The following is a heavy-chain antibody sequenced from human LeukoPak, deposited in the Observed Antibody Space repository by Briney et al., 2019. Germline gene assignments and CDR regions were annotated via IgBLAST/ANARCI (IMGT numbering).Heavy chain of an antibody. CDR3: ARDGDARSPPYYYYYMDV. D-gene: IGHD3-10*01. J-gene: IGHJ6*03. V-gene: IGHV1-46*01. CDR2: INPSGGTT. Sequence: ASVKVSCKASGYTFTSYYMHWVRQAPGQGLEWMGLINPSGGTTRYAQKFQGRVTITADKSTSTAYMELSSLRSEDTAVYYCARDGDARSPPYYYYYMDVWGKGTTVTVSS. CDR1: GYTFTSYY.